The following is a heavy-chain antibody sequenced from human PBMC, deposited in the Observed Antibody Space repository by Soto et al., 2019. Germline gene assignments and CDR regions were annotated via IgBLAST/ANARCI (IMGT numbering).Heavy chain of an antibody. D-gene: IGHD3-3*01. CDR1: GGSISSSSYY. CDR2: IYYSGST. CDR3: ARRGVLRFLEWLPAASYFDY. V-gene: IGHV4-39*01. J-gene: IGHJ4*02. Sequence: QLQLQESGPGLVKPSETLSLTCTVSGGSISSSSYYWGWIRQPPGKGLEWIGSIYYSGSTYYNPSLKSRVTISVDTSKNQFSLKLSSVTAADTAVYYCARRGVLRFLEWLPAASYFDYWGQGTLVTVSS.